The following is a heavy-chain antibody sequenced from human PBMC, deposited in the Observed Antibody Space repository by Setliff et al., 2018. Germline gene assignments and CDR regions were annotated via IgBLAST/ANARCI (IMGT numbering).Heavy chain of an antibody. J-gene: IGHJ4*02. V-gene: IGHV4-39*01. CDR3: ARTGTYRYFDS. D-gene: IGHD1-1*01. Sequence: PSETLSLTCTVSGASINSGSNYWGWIRQPPGKGLEWIGRIHYRGTTYSNASLASRLTISVDTSKNQFSLQLTSVTAADTAVYYCARTGTYRYFDSWGQGTRVTVSS. CDR2: IHYRGTT. CDR1: GASINSGSNY.